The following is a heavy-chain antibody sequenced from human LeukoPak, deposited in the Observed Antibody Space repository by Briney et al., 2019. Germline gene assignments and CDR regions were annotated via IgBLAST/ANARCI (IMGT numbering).Heavy chain of an antibody. CDR2: INTNTGNP. CDR3: ARAPGYSSSWYVLRLPLDY. J-gene: IGHJ4*02. CDR1: GYTFTSYA. D-gene: IGHD6-13*01. Sequence: ASVKVSCKASGYTFTSYAMNWVRQAPGQGLEWMGWINTNTGNPTYAQGFTGRFVFSLDTSVSTAYLQISSLKAEDTAVYYCARAPGYSSSWYVLRLPLDYWGQGTLVTVSS. V-gene: IGHV7-4-1*02.